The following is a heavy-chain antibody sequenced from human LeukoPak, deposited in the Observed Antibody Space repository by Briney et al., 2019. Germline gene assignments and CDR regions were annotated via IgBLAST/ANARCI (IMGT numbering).Heavy chain of an antibody. CDR2: IYYSGST. J-gene: IGHJ4*02. V-gene: IGHV4-59*01. CDR1: GGSISSYY. D-gene: IGHD5-18*01. CDR3: ARTRGYRYDYFDY. Sequence: SSETLSLTCTVSGGSISSYYWNWIRQPPGKGLEWIGYIYYSGSTNYDPSLKSRVTISVDTSKNQFSLKLSSVTAADTAVYYCARTRGYRYDYFDYWGQGTLVTVSS.